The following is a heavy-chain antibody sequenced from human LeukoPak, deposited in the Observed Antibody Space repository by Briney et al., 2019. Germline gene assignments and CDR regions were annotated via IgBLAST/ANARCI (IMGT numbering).Heavy chain of an antibody. CDR1: GDSISGYF. D-gene: IGHD1-7*01. CDR2: IYSSGST. CDR3: AREVANRNYLRLDS. J-gene: IGHJ4*02. Sequence: SQTLSLTCTVSGDSISGYFWTWIRQPPGKGLEWIGYIYSSGSTNYNPSLKSRVSMSVDTSTNQFSLKLTSVTAADTAVYFCAREVANRNYLRLDSWGQGTLVTVSS. V-gene: IGHV4-59*01.